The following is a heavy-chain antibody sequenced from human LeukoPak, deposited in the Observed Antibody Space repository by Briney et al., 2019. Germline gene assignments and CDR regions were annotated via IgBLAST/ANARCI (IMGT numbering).Heavy chain of an antibody. D-gene: IGHD4-11*01. J-gene: IGHJ4*02. V-gene: IGHV4-39*01. CDR2: IYYSGST. Sequence: PSETLSLTCTVSGDSISSLRHYWGWIRQPPGKGLEWIGSIYYSGSTYYNPSLKSRVTISVDTSKNQFSLTLNSVTAADTAVYYCARQSSYYDFDYWGRGTLVTVSS. CDR3: ARQSSYYDFDY. CDR1: GDSISSLRHY.